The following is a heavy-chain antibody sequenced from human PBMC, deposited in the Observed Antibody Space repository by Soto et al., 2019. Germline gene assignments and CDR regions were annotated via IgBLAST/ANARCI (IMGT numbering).Heavy chain of an antibody. Sequence: ASVKVSCKASGGTFSSYAISWVRQAPGQGLEWMGGIIPIFGTANYAQKFQGRVTITADESTSTAYMELSSLRSEDTAVYYCARTYYYDSSGYYAPKYYFDYWGQGTLVTVSS. CDR2: IIPIFGTA. CDR3: ARTYYYDSSGYYAPKYYFDY. D-gene: IGHD3-22*01. CDR1: GGTFSSYA. J-gene: IGHJ4*02. V-gene: IGHV1-69*13.